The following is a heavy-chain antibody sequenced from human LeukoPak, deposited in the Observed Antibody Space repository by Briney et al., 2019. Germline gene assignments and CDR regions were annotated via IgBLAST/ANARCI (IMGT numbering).Heavy chain of an antibody. CDR1: GFTFSSYA. CDR3: ASFQYSSGSAGGC. J-gene: IGHJ4*02. Sequence: PGRSLRLSCAASGFTFSSYAMHWVRQAPGKGLEWVAVISYDGSNKYYADSVKGRFTISRDNSKNTLYLKMNSMRAEDTAVYYCASFQYSSGSAGGCWGQGTLVTASS. D-gene: IGHD6-19*01. V-gene: IGHV3-30*04. CDR2: ISYDGSNK.